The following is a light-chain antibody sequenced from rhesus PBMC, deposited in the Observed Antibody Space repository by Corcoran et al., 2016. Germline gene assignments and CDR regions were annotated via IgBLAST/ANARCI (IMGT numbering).Light chain of an antibody. Sequence: QSAPTQPPSVSGSPGHSVTISCTGTSSDIGGYNYVSWYQQHPGKAPKLMIYGVSYRPSGVSDRFSGSKSGNTASLTISGLQAEDEADYYCCSYTTRSTYIFGAGTRLTVL. CDR1: SSDIGGYNY. J-gene: IGLJ1*01. CDR3: CSYTTRSTYI. V-gene: IGLV2S7*01. CDR2: GVS.